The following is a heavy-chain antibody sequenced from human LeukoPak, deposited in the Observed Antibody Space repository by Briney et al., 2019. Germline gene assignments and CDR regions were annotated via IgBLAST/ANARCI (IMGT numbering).Heavy chain of an antibody. D-gene: IGHD3-10*01. Sequence: GGSLRLSCAASGFTFNSYWMSWVRQAPGKGLEWVANIKQDGSEKYYVDSVKGRFTISRDNAKNSLYLQMNSLRAEDTAVYYCARDSAMVRGVIRKSYYYYMDVWGKGTTVTVSS. CDR3: ARDSAMVRGVIRKSYYYYMDV. CDR2: IKQDGSEK. V-gene: IGHV3-7*01. CDR1: GFTFNSYW. J-gene: IGHJ6*03.